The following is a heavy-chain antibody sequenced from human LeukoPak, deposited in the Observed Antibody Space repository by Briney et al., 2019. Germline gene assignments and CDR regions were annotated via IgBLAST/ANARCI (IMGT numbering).Heavy chain of an antibody. CDR2: INTDGTTT. Sequence: GGSLRLSCVGSGFVFSDYWMHWVRQAPEKGLVWVSRINTDGTTTNYADSVKGRFTSSRDNAKNTLYLQMNSLRAEDTAVYYCARDKSYYDSSGYYWGQGTLVTVSS. V-gene: IGHV3-74*01. D-gene: IGHD3-22*01. CDR1: GFVFSDYW. CDR3: ARDKSYYDSSGYY. J-gene: IGHJ4*02.